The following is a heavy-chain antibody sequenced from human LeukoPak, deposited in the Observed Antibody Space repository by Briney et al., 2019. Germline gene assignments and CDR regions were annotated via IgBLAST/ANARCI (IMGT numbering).Heavy chain of an antibody. V-gene: IGHV4-4*07. D-gene: IGHD1-26*01. CDR3: ARVGGSSPYWYFDL. J-gene: IGHJ2*01. CDR1: GGSISSYY. CDR2: IYTSGST. Sequence: SETLSLTCTVSGGSISSYYWSWIRQPAGKGLEWIGRIYTSGSTNYNPSLKSRVTISVDTSKSQFSLKLSSVTAGDTAVYYCARVGGSSPYWYFDLWGRGTLVTVSS.